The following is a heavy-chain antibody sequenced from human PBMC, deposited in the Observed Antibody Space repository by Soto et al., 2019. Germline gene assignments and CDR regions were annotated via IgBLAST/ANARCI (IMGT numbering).Heavy chain of an antibody. V-gene: IGHV1-46*01. D-gene: IGHD3-3*01. J-gene: IGHJ6*02. CDR1: GYTFTSYY. CDR2: INPSSGST. Sequence: ASVKVSCKASGYTFTSYYMHWVRQAPGQGLEWMGIINPSSGSTSYAQKFQGRVTMTRDTSTSTVYMELSSLRSEDTAVYYCARDLPYDFWSGYYYHYYYGMDVWGQGTTVTVSS. CDR3: ARDLPYDFWSGYYYHYYYGMDV.